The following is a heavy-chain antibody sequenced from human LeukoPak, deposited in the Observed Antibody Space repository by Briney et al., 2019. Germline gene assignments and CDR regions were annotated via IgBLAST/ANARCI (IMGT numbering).Heavy chain of an antibody. D-gene: IGHD2-15*01. CDR2: IYYSGST. CDR1: GGSISSYY. CDR3: ASGSGEYYYYYGMDV. Sequence: SETLSLTCTVSGGSISSYYWTWIRQPPGEGLEWIGYIYYSGSTNQNPSLKSRLTISVDTSKSHFSLKLSSVTAADTAVYYCASGSGEYYYYYGMDVWGQGTTVTVSS. J-gene: IGHJ6*02. V-gene: IGHV4-59*12.